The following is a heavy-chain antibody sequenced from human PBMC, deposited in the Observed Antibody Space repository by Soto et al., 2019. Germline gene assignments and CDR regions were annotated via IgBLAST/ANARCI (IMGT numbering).Heavy chain of an antibody. D-gene: IGHD2-15*01. CDR1: GFTFSSYA. J-gene: IGHJ4*02. CDR3: AKDYCSGGSCYENFDY. V-gene: IGHV3-23*01. CDR2: ISGSGGST. Sequence: GGSLRLSCAASGFTFSSYAMSWVRQAPGKGLEWVSAISGSGGSTYYADSGKGRFTISRDNSKNTLYLQMNSLRAEDTAVYYCAKDYCSGGSCYENFDYWGQGTLVTVSS.